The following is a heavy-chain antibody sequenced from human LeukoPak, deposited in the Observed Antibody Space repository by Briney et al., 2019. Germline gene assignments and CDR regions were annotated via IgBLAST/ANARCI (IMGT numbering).Heavy chain of an antibody. J-gene: IGHJ3*02. Sequence: AASVKVSCKASGYTFISYGISWVRQAPGQGLEWMGGIIPIFGTANYAQKFQGRVTITADESTSTAYMELSSLRSEDTAVYYCAREGRGSDRRGAFDIWGQGTMVTVSS. V-gene: IGHV1-69*13. CDR2: IIPIFGTA. D-gene: IGHD3-10*01. CDR3: AREGRGSDRRGAFDI. CDR1: GYTFISYG.